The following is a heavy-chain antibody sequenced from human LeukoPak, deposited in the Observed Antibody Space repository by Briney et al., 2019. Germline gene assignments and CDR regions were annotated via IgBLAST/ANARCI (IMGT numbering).Heavy chain of an antibody. Sequence: GGSLRLSCATSGFTFADYGMSWVRQAPGKGLECVSGINRNGGGTGYADSVKGRFTISRDNAKNSLYLQMNSLGAEDTAFYYCARGYCSSISCYNFDNWGQGTLVTVSS. CDR2: INRNGGGT. CDR1: GFTFADYG. J-gene: IGHJ4*02. V-gene: IGHV3-20*04. CDR3: ARGYCSSISCYNFDN. D-gene: IGHD2-2*02.